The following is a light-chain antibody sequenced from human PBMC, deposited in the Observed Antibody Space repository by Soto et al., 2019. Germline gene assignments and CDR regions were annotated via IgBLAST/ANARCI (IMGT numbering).Light chain of an antibody. Sequence: EIVMTQSPATLSVSPGDGATLSCRANQTITSRYLAWYQQKPGQAPRLLIFATSTRATGIPARFSGSGSGTEFTLTISSLQSEDFAVYYCQQYNNWPLTFGGGTKVDIK. V-gene: IGKV3-15*01. CDR3: QQYNNWPLT. CDR2: ATS. J-gene: IGKJ4*01. CDR1: QTITSRY.